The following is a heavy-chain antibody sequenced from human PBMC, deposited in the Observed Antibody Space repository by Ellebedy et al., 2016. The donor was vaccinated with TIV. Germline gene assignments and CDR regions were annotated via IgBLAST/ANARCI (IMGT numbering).Heavy chain of an antibody. D-gene: IGHD1-26*01. J-gene: IGHJ4*02. CDR2: IWYDGSNK. V-gene: IGHV3-33*01. CDR1: GFTFSSYG. Sequence: GESLKISCAASGFTFSSYGMHWVRQAPGKGLEWVAVIWYDGSNKYYADSVKGRFTISRDNSKNTLYLQMNSLRAEDTAVYYCARGVGATIGIDYWGQGTLVTVSS. CDR3: ARGVGATIGIDY.